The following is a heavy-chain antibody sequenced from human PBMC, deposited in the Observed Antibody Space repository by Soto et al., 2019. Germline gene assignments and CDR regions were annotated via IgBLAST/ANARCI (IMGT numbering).Heavy chain of an antibody. V-gene: IGHV4-59*08. J-gene: IGHJ4*02. CDR3: ARHLTGAVPGQDY. CDR2: LCYTGSA. CDR1: GNSITGYC. Sequence: SETLSLTCSVSGNSITGYCWSWIRQPPGKGLDWIGQLCYTGSATYNPSLKTRVTISVDTANNLLSLTMTSLTAADTAFYYCARHLTGAVPGQDYWGRGTLVTVSS. D-gene: IGHD3-9*01.